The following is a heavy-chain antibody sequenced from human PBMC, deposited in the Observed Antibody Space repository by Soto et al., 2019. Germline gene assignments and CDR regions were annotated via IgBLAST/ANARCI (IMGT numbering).Heavy chain of an antibody. D-gene: IGHD1-1*01. V-gene: IGHV1-69*08. J-gene: IGHJ4*02. CDR3: ARDGETTSDY. CDR2: ISPILGIA. Sequence: QVQLVQSGAEVKKPGSSVKVSCKASGGTFSSYTISWVRQAPGQGLEWMGRISPILGIANYAQKFQGRVTITADKATSTAYMELSSLRSEDTAVYYCARDGETTSDYWGQGTLVTVSS. CDR1: GGTFSSYT.